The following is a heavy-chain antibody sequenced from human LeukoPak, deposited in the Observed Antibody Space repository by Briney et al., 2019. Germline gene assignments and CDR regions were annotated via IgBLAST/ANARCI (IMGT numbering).Heavy chain of an antibody. Sequence: SETLSLTCSVSGDSISYSSWSWVRQSPGKGLEWIGYLYNSGTTDYNPSLKSRVTISIDTSKNHCSLKLRSVTAADTAVYYCARVRWELPGAGYYYYMDVWGKGTTVTVSS. CDR3: ARVRWELPGAGYYYYMDV. CDR1: GDSISYSS. V-gene: IGHV4-59*08. J-gene: IGHJ6*03. D-gene: IGHD1-26*01. CDR2: LYNSGTT.